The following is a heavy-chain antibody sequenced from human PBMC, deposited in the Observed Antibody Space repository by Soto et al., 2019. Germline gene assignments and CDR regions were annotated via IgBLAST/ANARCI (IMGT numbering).Heavy chain of an antibody. CDR2: INPNSGGT. Sequence: ASVKVSCKASGYTFTGYYMHWVRQAPGQGLEWMGWINPNSGGTNYAQKFQGWVTMTRDTSISTAYMELSRLRSDDTAVYYCARSLAVAGSTFDYWGQGTLVTVSS. D-gene: IGHD6-19*01. J-gene: IGHJ4*02. CDR3: ARSLAVAGSTFDY. CDR1: GYTFTGYY. V-gene: IGHV1-2*04.